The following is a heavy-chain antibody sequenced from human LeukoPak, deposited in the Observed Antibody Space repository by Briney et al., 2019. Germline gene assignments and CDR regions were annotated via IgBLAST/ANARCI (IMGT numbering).Heavy chain of an antibody. CDR1: GLSFRRQW. CDR3: ARAITYFYGSETYDWFDS. D-gene: IGHD3-10*01. V-gene: IGHV3-74*03. J-gene: IGHJ5*01. Sequence: GLCLTLPCLPCGLSFRRQWMQWVRQTPGTGRIWVARIKSDVSTMYAVSVQGRFIISRDNAKNMANLQMNSLRADDTAIYYAARAITYFYGSETYDWFDSWGRGTRVTVSS. CDR2: IKSDVST.